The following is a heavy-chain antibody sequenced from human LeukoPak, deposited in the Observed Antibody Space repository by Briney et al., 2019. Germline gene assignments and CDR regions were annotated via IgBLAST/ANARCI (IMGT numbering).Heavy chain of an antibody. CDR2: INLNSGGT. D-gene: IGHD4-17*01. Sequence: GASVKVSCKASGFTFTGYYVHWVRQAPGQGLEWMGWINLNSGGTNYAQKFQGRVTVTRDTSISTAYMDLSSLRSDDTALYYCARDQATVTTPYFDYWGREPWSPSPQ. CDR3: ARDQATVTTPYFDY. V-gene: IGHV1-2*02. J-gene: IGHJ4*02. CDR1: GFTFTGYY.